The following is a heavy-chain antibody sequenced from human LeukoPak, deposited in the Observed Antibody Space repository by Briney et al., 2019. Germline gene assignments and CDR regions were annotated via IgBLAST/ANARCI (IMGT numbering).Heavy chain of an antibody. D-gene: IGHD3-22*01. CDR3: AGSYYYDSSGSDAFDI. J-gene: IGHJ3*02. CDR2: INHSGST. Sequence: SETLSLTCAVYGGSFSGYYWSWIRQPPGKGLEWIGEINHSGSTNSNPSLKSRVTISVDTSKDQFSLKLSSVTAADTAVYYCAGSYYYDSSGSDAFDIWGHGTMVTVSS. CDR1: GGSFSGYY. V-gene: IGHV4-34*01.